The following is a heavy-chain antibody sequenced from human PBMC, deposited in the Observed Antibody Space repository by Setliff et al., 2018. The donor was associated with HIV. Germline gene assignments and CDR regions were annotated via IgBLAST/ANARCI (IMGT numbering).Heavy chain of an antibody. V-gene: IGHV4-59*01. CDR2: IFYSADNILYSGKT. CDR1: GGSISSYY. D-gene: IGHD3-10*01. Sequence: SETLSLTCTVSGGSISSYYWSWIRQPPGKGLEWIGHIFYSADNILYSGKTHYNPSLKSRVSISVDASKNQFSLRLNSVTAADTAVYYCARGRDKYGPIDYWGQGTLVTVSS. CDR3: ARGRDKYGPIDY. J-gene: IGHJ4*02.